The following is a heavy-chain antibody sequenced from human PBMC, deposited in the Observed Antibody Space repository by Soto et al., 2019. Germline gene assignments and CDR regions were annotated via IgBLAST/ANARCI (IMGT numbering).Heavy chain of an antibody. CDR2: IYYSGST. D-gene: IGHD3-3*01. CDR3: ARGITIFGVEIDP. Sequence: LVTMSLTRPVAGGSVSSGIYYWSWIRRPPGKGLEWIGYIYYSGSTNYNPSLKSRVTISVDTSKNQFSLKLSSVTAADTAVYYCARGITIFGVEIDPWGQGTRVTVSA. CDR1: GGSVSSGIYY. J-gene: IGHJ5*02. V-gene: IGHV4-61*01.